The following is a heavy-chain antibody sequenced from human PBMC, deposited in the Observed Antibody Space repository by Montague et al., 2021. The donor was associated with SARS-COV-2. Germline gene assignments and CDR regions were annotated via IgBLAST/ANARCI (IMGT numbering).Heavy chain of an antibody. Sequence: SETRSLTCTVSGGSINHYWSWIRQPPGKGLEWIGYIYYDGSSNYNPSRRSRVTISMQTSRNQVSLRLSSVTAADTALYYCARSQWHNWYFDLWGRGTLVTVSS. D-gene: IGHD2-8*01. CDR1: GGSINHY. V-gene: IGHV4-59*11. J-gene: IGHJ2*01. CDR2: IYYDGSS. CDR3: ARSQWHNWYFDL.